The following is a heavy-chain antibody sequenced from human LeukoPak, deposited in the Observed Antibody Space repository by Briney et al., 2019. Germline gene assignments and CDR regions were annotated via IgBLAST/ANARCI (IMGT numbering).Heavy chain of an antibody. Sequence: GGSLRLSCAASGFTFSSYWMSWVRQAPGKGLEWVANIKQDGSEKYYVDSVKGRFIISRDNAKNSLYLQMNSLRAEDTAVYYCARGDYGDYVYWYFDLWGRGTLVTVSS. D-gene: IGHD4-17*01. CDR3: ARGDYGDYVYWYFDL. CDR1: GFTFSSYW. V-gene: IGHV3-7*01. J-gene: IGHJ2*01. CDR2: IKQDGSEK.